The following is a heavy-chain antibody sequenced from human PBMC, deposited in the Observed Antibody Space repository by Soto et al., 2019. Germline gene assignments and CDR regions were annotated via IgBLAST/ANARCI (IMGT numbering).Heavy chain of an antibody. V-gene: IGHV3-48*02. Sequence: PGGSLRLSCAASGFTFSSYDMNWVRQAPGKGLEWVSYISSNSYTIYYADSVKGRFTISRDNAKNSLYLQMNSLRDEDTAVYYCARGSVVLAAKVSYGMDVWGKGTTVTVSS. D-gene: IGHD2-15*01. CDR1: GFTFSSYD. J-gene: IGHJ6*04. CDR3: ARGSVVLAAKVSYGMDV. CDR2: ISSNSYTI.